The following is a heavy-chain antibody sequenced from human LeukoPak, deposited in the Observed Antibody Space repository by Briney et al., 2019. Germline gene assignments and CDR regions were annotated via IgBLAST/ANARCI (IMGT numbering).Heavy chain of an antibody. Sequence: SETLSLTCTVSGGSISSSSYYWGWIRQPPGKGLEWIGTIYYSGSTYYNPSLKSRVTISVDTSKNQFSLKLSSVTAADTAVYYCARVGGGPITIFGVVISWFDPWGQGTLVTVSS. D-gene: IGHD3-3*01. V-gene: IGHV4-39*07. CDR3: ARVGGGPITIFGVVISWFDP. J-gene: IGHJ5*02. CDR1: GGSISSSSYY. CDR2: IYYSGST.